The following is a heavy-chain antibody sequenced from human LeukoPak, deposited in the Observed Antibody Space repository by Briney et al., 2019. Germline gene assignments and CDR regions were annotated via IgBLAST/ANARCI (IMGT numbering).Heavy chain of an antibody. CDR3: ASAHALITMVRGALRS. CDR2: INHSGST. CDR1: GGSFSGYY. J-gene: IGHJ4*02. Sequence: PSETLSLTCAVYGGSFSGYYWSWIRQPPGKGLEWIGEINHSGSTNYNPSLKSRVTISVDTSKNQFSLKLSSVTAADTAVYYCASAHALITMVRGALRSWGQGTLVTVSS. V-gene: IGHV4-34*01. D-gene: IGHD3-10*01.